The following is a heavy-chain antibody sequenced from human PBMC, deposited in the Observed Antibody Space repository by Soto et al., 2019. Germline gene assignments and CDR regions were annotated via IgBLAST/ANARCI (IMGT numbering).Heavy chain of an antibody. J-gene: IGHJ6*03. D-gene: IGHD4-17*01. CDR1: GGSISSGDYY. V-gene: IGHV4-30-4*01. Sequence: QVQLQESGPGLVKPSQTLSLTCTVSGGSISSGDYYWSWIRQPPGKGLEWIGYIYYSGSTYYNPSRKIRVTITVDTSKNQFALKLSSVTAADTAVYYCASAQRSPTVTTYYYYYMDVWGKGTTVTVSS. CDR3: ASAQRSPTVTTYYYYYMDV. CDR2: IYYSGST.